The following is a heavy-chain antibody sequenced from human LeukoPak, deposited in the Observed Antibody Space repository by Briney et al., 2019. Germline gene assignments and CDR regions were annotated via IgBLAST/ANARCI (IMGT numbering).Heavy chain of an antibody. J-gene: IGHJ4*02. CDR2: IYYSGST. Sequence: PSETLSLTCTVSGGSVSSGSYYWSWIRQPPGKGLAWIGHIYYSGSTNYNPSLKSRVTISVDTSKNQFSLKLSSVTAADTAVYYCARSTYYDFWSGYTPLYYFDYWGQGTLVTVSS. V-gene: IGHV4-61*01. CDR3: ARSTYYDFWSGYTPLYYFDY. D-gene: IGHD3-3*01. CDR1: GGSVSSGSYY.